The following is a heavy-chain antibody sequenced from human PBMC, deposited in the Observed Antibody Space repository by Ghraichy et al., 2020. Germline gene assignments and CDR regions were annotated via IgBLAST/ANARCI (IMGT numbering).Heavy chain of an antibody. Sequence: ASVKVSCKASGFPFTNSAINWVRQAPGQGLEWMGWINTNTGNPAYAQGFTGRFVFSLDTSASTTYLQISSLKFEDTAIYYCTRDQGSWGQGTLVTVSS. J-gene: IGHJ4*02. CDR3: TRDQGS. CDR2: INTNTGNP. CDR1: GFPFTNSA. D-gene: IGHD2-15*01. V-gene: IGHV7-4-1*02.